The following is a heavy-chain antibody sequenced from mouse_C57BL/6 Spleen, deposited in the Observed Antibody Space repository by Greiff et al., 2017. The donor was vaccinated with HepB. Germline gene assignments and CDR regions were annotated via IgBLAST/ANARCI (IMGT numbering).Heavy chain of an antibody. CDR2: IYPRSGNT. Sequence: VQLQQSGAELARPGASVKLSCKASGYTFTSYGISWVKQRTGQGLEWIGEIYPRSGNTYYNEKFKGKATRSADKSSSTAYMELRSLTSEDSAVYFCARGRLTGTDYFDYWGQGTTLTVSS. V-gene: IGHV1-81*01. D-gene: IGHD4-1*01. J-gene: IGHJ2*01. CDR3: ARGRLTGTDYFDY. CDR1: GYTFTSYG.